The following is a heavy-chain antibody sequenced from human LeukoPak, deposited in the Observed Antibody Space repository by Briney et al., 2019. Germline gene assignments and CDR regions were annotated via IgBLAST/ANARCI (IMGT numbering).Heavy chain of an antibody. Sequence: PSETLSLTCTVSGGSIISSGYYWGGIRQPPGKGLEWIGNIYYSGSTYYNPSLKSRVTISVDTYKNQFSLKVTSVTAADTAVYYCARWLPGFDYWGQGSLVTVSS. CDR3: ARWLPGFDY. CDR1: GGSIISSGYY. J-gene: IGHJ4*02. D-gene: IGHD5-12*01. V-gene: IGHV4-39*07. CDR2: IYYSGST.